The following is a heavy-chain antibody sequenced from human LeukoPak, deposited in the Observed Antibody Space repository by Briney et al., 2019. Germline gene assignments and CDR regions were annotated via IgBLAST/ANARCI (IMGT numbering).Heavy chain of an antibody. CDR1: GFIFSNYW. CDR3: ARFGITATLDV. CDR2: IRPDGSEE. J-gene: IGHJ6*04. V-gene: IGHV3-7*01. Sequence: GGSLRLSCAASGFIFSNYWMSWVRQAPGKGLEWVANIRPDGSEEYYVDSLKGRFTISRDNARNSLCLQVNSLRAEDTAVYSCARFGITATLDVWGKGTTLTVSS. D-gene: IGHD1/OR15-1a*01.